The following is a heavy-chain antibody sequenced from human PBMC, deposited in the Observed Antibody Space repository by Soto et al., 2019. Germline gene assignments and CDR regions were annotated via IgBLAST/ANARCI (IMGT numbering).Heavy chain of an antibody. J-gene: IGHJ4*02. CDR2: IWYDGSNK. D-gene: IGHD3-9*01. CDR1: GFTFSSYG. Sequence: GGSLRLSCAASGFTFSSYGMHWVRQAPGKGLEWVAVIWYDGSNKYYADSVKGRLTISRDNSKNTLYLQMNSLRAEDTAVYYCARGSNLAGYSSHWGQGTLVTVSS. CDR3: ARGSNLAGYSSH. V-gene: IGHV3-33*01.